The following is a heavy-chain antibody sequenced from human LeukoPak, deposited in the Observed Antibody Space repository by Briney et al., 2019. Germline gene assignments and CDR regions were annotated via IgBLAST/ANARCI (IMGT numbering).Heavy chain of an antibody. J-gene: IGHJ4*02. CDR2: IRYDGSNK. CDR1: GFTFSSYG. V-gene: IGHV3-30*02. Sequence: GGSLRLSCAGSGFTFSSYGMHWVRQAPGKGLEWVAFIRYDGSNKYYADSVKGRFTISRDNSKNTLYLQMNSLRAEDTAVYYCAKIGYYYDSSGYYPGHFDYWGQGTLVTVSS. D-gene: IGHD3-22*01. CDR3: AKIGYYYDSSGYYPGHFDY.